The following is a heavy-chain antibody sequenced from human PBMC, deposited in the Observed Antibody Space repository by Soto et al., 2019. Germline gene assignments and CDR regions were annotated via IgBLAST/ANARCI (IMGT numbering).Heavy chain of an antibody. Sequence: GGSLRLSCAASGFTFSSYGMHWVRQAPGKGLEWVAVIWYDGSNKYYADSVKGRFTISRDNSKNTLYLQMNSLRAEDTAVYYCAYSASYCYAFYIWGQGTMVTVSS. CDR2: IWYDGSNK. CDR3: AYSASYCYAFYI. J-gene: IGHJ3*02. D-gene: IGHD1-26*01. CDR1: GFTFSSYG. V-gene: IGHV3-33*01.